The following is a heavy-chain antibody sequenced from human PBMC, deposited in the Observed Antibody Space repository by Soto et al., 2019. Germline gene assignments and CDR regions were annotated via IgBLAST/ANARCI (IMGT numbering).Heavy chain of an antibody. CDR3: ARHGNGDDY. CDR2: IRSYNNST. D-gene: IGHD2-8*01. J-gene: IGHJ4*02. Sequence: QVQLVRSGAEVKKPGASVKVSCKASGYTFTSYGVNWVRQAPGQGLEWMGWIRSYNNSTNYAQKLQGRVTMTTDTSTNTAYMELRSLRSDDTAVYYCARHGNGDDYWGQGTLVTVSS. V-gene: IGHV1-18*01. CDR1: GYTFTSYG.